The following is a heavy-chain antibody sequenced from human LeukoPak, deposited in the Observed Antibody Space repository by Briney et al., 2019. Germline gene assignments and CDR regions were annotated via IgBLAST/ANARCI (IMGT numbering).Heavy chain of an antibody. J-gene: IGHJ4*02. Sequence: PGGSLRLSCAASGFTFSSYSMNWVRQAPGKGLEWVSYISSSSSTIYYADSVKGRFTISRDNAKNSLYLQMNSLRAEDTAVYYCARAVVAANSPFDYWGQGTLVTVSS. V-gene: IGHV3-48*04. CDR2: ISSSSSTI. D-gene: IGHD2-15*01. CDR1: GFTFSSYS. CDR3: ARAVVAANSPFDY.